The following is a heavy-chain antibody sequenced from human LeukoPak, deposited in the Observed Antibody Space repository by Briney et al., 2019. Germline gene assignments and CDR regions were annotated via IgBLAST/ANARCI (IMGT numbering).Heavy chain of an antibody. V-gene: IGHV3-13*01. J-gene: IGHJ5*02. CDR2: IGTAGDT. Sequence: GGSLRLSCAASGFTFSSYDMHWVRQATGKGLEWVSAIGTAGDTYYPGSVKGRFTISRENAKNSLYLQMNSLRAGDTAVYYCARGRGDSSGWYPNWFDPWGQETLVTVSS. D-gene: IGHD6-19*01. CDR3: ARGRGDSSGWYPNWFDP. CDR1: GFTFSSYD.